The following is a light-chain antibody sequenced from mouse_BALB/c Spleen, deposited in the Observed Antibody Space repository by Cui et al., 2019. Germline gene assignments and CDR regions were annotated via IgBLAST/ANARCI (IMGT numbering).Light chain of an antibody. Sequence: QIVLTQSPAIMSASPGEKVTITCSASSSVSYMPWFQQKPGTSPKIWIYSTSNLASGVPARFSGSGSGTSYSLTISRMEAEDAATYYCQQRSSYPPTFGSGTKLEIK. J-gene: IGKJ4*01. CDR3: QQRSSYPPT. CDR1: SSVSY. CDR2: STS. V-gene: IGKV4-57*01.